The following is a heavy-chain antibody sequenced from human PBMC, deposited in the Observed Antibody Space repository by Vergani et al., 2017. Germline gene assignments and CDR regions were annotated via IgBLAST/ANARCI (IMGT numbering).Heavy chain of an antibody. CDR3: ATARWLQIRRYGMDV. CDR2: ISYDGSNK. D-gene: IGHD5-24*01. V-gene: IGHV3-30*03. CDR1: GFTFSSYG. J-gene: IGHJ6*02. Sequence: VQLVESGGGVVQPGRSLRLSCAASGFTFSSYGMHWVRQAPGKGLEWVAVISYDGSNKYYADSVKGRFTISRDNSKNTLYLQMNSLRAEDTAVYYCATARWLQIRRYGMDVWGQGTTDTVSS.